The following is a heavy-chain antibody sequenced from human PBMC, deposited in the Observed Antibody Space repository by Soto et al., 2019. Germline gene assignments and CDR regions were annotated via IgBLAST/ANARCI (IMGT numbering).Heavy chain of an antibody. D-gene: IGHD6-19*01. J-gene: IGHJ4*02. CDR1: GYTFTSYY. Sequence: QVQLVQSGAEVKKPGASVKVSCKASGYTFTSYYMHWVRQAPGQGLEWMGIINPIGGSTSYAQKYQGRVTRTRDTSTVTSYMELSSLRSEDTAVYYCARGSTAIAVAGKDYWGQGTLVTASS. CDR3: ARGSTAIAVAGKDY. V-gene: IGHV1-46*01. CDR2: INPIGGST.